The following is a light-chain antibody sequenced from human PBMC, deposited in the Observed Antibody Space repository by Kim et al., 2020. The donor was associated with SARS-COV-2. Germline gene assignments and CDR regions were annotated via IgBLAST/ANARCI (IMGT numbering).Light chain of an antibody. V-gene: IGKV3-15*01. CDR3: QQYNYWPLT. CDR2: DAS. J-gene: IGKJ4*01. Sequence: VAPGESATRSGRASHSSSSSVAWYQQKPGQAPRLLIYDASATATGIPARFSGSGSGTEFTLTISSLQSEDFALYYCQQYNYWPLTFGGGTKVDIK. CDR1: HSSSSS.